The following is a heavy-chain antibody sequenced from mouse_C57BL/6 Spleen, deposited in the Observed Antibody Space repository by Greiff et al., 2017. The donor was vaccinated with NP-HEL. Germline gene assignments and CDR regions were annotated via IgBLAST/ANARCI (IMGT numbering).Heavy chain of an antibody. CDR2: IDPSDSYT. D-gene: IGHD1-1*01. Sequence: QVQLQQPGAELVKPGASVKLSCKASGYTFTSYWMQWVKQRPGQGLEWIGEIDPSDSYTNYNQKFKGKATLTVDPSSSTAYMQLSSLTSEDSAVYYGARSVVERGYAMDYWGQGTSVTVSS. J-gene: IGHJ4*01. CDR3: ARSVVERGYAMDY. CDR1: GYTFTSYW. V-gene: IGHV1-50*01.